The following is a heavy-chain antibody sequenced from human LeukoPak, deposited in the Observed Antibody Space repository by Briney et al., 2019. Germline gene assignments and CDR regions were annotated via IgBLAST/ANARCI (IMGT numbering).Heavy chain of an antibody. CDR2: INHSGST. J-gene: IGHJ6*02. CDR3: ARGSYSSSWYYAGKAVDV. D-gene: IGHD6-13*01. Sequence: SETLSLTCAVYGGSFSGYYWSWIRQPPGKGLEWIGEINHSGSTNYNPSLKSRVTISVDTSKNQFSLKLSSVTAADTAVYYCARGSYSSSWYYAGKAVDVWGQGTTVTVSS. V-gene: IGHV4-34*01. CDR1: GGSFSGYY.